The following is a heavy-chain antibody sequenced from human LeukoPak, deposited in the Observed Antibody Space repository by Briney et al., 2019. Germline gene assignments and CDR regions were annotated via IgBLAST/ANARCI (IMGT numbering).Heavy chain of an antibody. CDR2: ISYDGSNK. Sequence: GGSLRLSCAASGFTFSSYGMHWVRQAPGKGLEWVAVISYDGSNKYYADSVKGRFTSSRDNSKNTLYLQMNSLRAEDTAVYYCAQDHSPPIVGYYDSSGYKRGTDYWGQGTLVTVSS. CDR1: GFTFSSYG. CDR3: AQDHSPPIVGYYDSSGYKRGTDY. J-gene: IGHJ4*02. D-gene: IGHD3-22*01. V-gene: IGHV3-30*03.